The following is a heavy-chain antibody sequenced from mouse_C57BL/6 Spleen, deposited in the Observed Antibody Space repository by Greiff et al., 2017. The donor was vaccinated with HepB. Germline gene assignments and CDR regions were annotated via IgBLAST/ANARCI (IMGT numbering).Heavy chain of an antibody. CDR3: ARNKASTMVTPKD. CDR1: GYTFTSYW. CDR2: IHPNSGST. V-gene: IGHV1-64*01. D-gene: IGHD2-2*01. J-gene: IGHJ3*01. Sequence: QVQLQRPGAELVKPGASVKLSCKASGYTFTSYWMHWVKQRPGQGLEWIGMIHPNSGSTNYNEKFKSKATLTVDKSSSTAYMQLSSLTSEDSAVYYCARNKASTMVTPKDWGQGTLVTVSA.